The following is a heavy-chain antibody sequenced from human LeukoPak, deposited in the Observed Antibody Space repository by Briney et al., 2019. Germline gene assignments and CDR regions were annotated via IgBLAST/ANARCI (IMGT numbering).Heavy chain of an antibody. V-gene: IGHV4-4*02. Sequence: PSGTLSLTCVVSGGSITNTNYWALVRQPPGKGLEWIGEVNLQGSTNYNPSLMGRVAISVDTSENHISLQLTSVTAAYTAVYYGAREGVPYRRIDYWGQGTLVTVSS. CDR2: VNLQGST. J-gene: IGHJ4*02. CDR3: AREGVPYRRIDY. CDR1: GGSITNTNY.